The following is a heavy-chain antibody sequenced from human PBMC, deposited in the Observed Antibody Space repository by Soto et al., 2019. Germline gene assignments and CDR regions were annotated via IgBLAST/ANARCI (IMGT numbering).Heavy chain of an antibody. V-gene: IGHV1-3*01. Sequence: ASVKVSCKASGYTFTSYAMRWVRQAPGQRLEWMGWINAGNGNTKYSQKFQGRVTITRDTSASTAYMELSSLRSEDTAVYYCARGLEWLSHFDYWGQGTLVTVSS. CDR1: GYTFTSYA. J-gene: IGHJ4*02. D-gene: IGHD3-3*01. CDR2: INAGNGNT. CDR3: ARGLEWLSHFDY.